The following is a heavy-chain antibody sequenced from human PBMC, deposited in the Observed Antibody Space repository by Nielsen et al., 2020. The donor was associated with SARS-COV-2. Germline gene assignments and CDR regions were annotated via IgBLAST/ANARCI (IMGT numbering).Heavy chain of an antibody. D-gene: IGHD2-2*01. J-gene: IGHJ6*02. V-gene: IGHV1-2*04. CDR3: ARDTQGYCSSTSCYADYYYGMDV. CDR1: GYTFTGYY. CDR2: INPNSGGT. Sequence: ASVKVSCKASGYTFTGYYMHWVRQAPGQGLEWMGWINPNSGGTNYAQKFQGWVTMTRDTSISTAYMELSRLRSDDTAVYYCARDTQGYCSSTSCYADYYYGMDVWGQGTTVTVSS.